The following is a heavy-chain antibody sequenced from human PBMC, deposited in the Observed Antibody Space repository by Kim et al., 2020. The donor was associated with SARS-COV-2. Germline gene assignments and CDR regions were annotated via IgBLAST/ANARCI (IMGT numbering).Heavy chain of an antibody. CDR2: IIPIFGTA. J-gene: IGHJ6*02. CDR3: ARIPNIAAGYYGMDV. V-gene: IGHV1-69*13. D-gene: IGHD6-13*01. Sequence: SVKVSCKASGGTFSSYAISWVRQAPGQGLEWMGGIIPIFGTANYAQKFQGRVTITADESTSTAYMELSSLRSEDTAVYYCARIPNIAAGYYGMDVWGQGTTVTVSS. CDR1: GGTFSSYA.